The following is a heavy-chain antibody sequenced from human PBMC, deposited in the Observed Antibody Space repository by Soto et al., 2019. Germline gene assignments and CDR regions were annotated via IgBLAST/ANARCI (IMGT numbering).Heavy chain of an antibody. CDR1: GYTFTSYS. CDR3: ARPMNFNDYLDY. CDR2: IHGNNGDT. V-gene: IGHV1-3*01. J-gene: IGHJ4*02. D-gene: IGHD2-8*01. Sequence: ASVKVSCKASGYTFTSYSMHWVRQAPGQRLEWMGWIHGNNGDTRYSQKFQGRVTITRDTSASTDYMELGSLKSEDTAVYYCARPMNFNDYLDYWGQGTLVTVSS.